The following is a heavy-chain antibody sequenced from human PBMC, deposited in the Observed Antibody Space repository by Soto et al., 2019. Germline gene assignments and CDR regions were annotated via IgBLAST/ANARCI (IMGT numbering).Heavy chain of an antibody. D-gene: IGHD3-10*01. CDR1: GGTFSSYA. CDR2: IIPIFGTA. Sequence: SVKVSCKASGGTFSSYAISWVRQAPGQGLEWMGGIIPIFGTANYAQKFQGRVTITADESTSTAYMELSSLRSEDTAVYYCERVGEYYYGSGSYLAFDIWGQGTMVTVSS. V-gene: IGHV1-69*13. J-gene: IGHJ3*02. CDR3: ERVGEYYYGSGSYLAFDI.